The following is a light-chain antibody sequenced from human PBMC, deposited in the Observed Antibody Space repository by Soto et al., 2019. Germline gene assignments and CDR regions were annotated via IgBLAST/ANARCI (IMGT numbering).Light chain of an antibody. V-gene: IGLV2-14*01. Sequence: QSVLTQPASVSGSPGQSITISCTGTSSDVGGYNHVSWYQQHPGKAPKLMIYDVSDRPSGISNRFSGSKSGNTASLTISGLQAEDEADYYCSSYTSSTTSVLFGGGTKVTVL. CDR1: SSDVGGYNH. J-gene: IGLJ2*01. CDR2: DVS. CDR3: SSYTSSTTSVL.